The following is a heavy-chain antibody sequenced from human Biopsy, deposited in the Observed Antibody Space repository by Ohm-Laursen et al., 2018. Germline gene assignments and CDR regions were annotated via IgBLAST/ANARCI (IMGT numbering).Heavy chain of an antibody. Sequence: SETLSLTCTLSGGSISSRTHYWGWIRQTPGKGLEWIGTVYYSGTTYDNPSLKNRVIISVDTSKNQFSLRLNSVTAADTAVYYCARAPYVSGSFGWFDPWGQGIVVTVSS. CDR2: VYYSGTT. CDR3: ARAPYVSGSFGWFDP. D-gene: IGHD3-10*01. V-gene: IGHV4-39*07. CDR1: GGSISSRTHY. J-gene: IGHJ5*02.